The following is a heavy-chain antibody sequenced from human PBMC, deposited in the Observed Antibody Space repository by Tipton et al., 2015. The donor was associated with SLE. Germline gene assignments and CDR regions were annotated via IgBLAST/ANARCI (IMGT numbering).Heavy chain of an antibody. CDR3: ARGSVVADDF. CDR2: ISYTGNT. J-gene: IGHJ4*02. V-gene: IGHV4-59*11. CDR1: GASISTHY. Sequence: LRLSCTVSGASISTHYWSWIRQPPGKGLEWIGYISYTGNTNFNPSLKSLVTMSVATSKNQFSLRLTSVTAADTAVYYCARGSVVADDFWGQGTLVTVSS. D-gene: IGHD2-15*01.